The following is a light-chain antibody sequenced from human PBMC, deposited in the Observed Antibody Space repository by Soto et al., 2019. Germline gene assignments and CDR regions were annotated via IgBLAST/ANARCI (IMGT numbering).Light chain of an antibody. CDR3: SSYTSSSTLDVV. CDR2: DVS. V-gene: IGLV2-14*01. J-gene: IGLJ2*01. Sequence: QPVLTQHASVSGSPGQSITISFTGTSSDVGGYNYVSWYQQHPGKAPKLMIYDVSNRPSGVSNRFSGSKSGNTASLTISGLQAEDEADYYCSSYTSSSTLDVVFGGGTKLTVL. CDR1: SSDVGGYNY.